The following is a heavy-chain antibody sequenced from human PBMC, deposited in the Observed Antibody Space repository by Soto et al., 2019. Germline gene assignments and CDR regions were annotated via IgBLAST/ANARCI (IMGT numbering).Heavy chain of an antibody. J-gene: IGHJ6*02. D-gene: IGHD2-2*01. CDR3: ARDTRCSSTSCYAPHYYYYYGMDV. CDR2: INPSGGST. Sequence: GASVKVSCKASGYTFTGYYMHWVRQAPGQGLEWMGIINPSGGSTSYAQKFQGRVTMTRDTSTSTVYMELSSLRSEDTAVYYCARDTRCSSTSCYAPHYYYYYGMDVWGQGTTVTVSS. V-gene: IGHV1-46*01. CDR1: GYTFTGYY.